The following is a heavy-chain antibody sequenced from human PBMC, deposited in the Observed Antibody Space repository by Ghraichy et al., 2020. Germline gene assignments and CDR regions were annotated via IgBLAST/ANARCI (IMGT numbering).Heavy chain of an antibody. D-gene: IGHD4-17*01. Sequence: GGSLRLSCAASGFTFSTYAMTWVRQAPGKGLECVSGITDSGRDTYYTDSVKGRFTISRDNSENTLYLQMNSLRVEDTAIYYCAKKPKAARGGDYYFDYWGPGVLVTVSS. CDR2: ITDSGRDT. CDR1: GFTFSTYA. J-gene: IGHJ4*02. CDR3: AKKPKAARGGDYYFDY. V-gene: IGHV3-23*01.